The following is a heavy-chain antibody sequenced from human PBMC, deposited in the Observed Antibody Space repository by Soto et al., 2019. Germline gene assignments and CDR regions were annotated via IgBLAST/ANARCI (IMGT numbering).Heavy chain of an antibody. D-gene: IGHD2-2*01. Sequence: SVKVSCKASGGTFSSYTISWVRQAPGQGLEWMGRIIPILGIANYAQKFQGRVTITADKSPSTAYMELSSLRSEDTAVYYCARGVYCSSTSCYEGAFDIWGKGTMVTVSS. J-gene: IGHJ3*02. V-gene: IGHV1-69*02. CDR3: ARGVYCSSTSCYEGAFDI. CDR2: IIPILGIA. CDR1: GGTFSSYT.